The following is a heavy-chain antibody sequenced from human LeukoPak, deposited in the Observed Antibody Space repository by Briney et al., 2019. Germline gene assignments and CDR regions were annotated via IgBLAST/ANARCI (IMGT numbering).Heavy chain of an antibody. CDR1: GFTVSSNY. V-gene: IGHV3-53*01. CDR2: IYSGGST. D-gene: IGHD2-15*01. CDR3: AREYSRADAFDI. Sequence: GGSLRLSCAASGFTVSSNYMSWVRQAPGKGLEWVSVIYSGGSTYYADSVKGRFTISRDSSKNTLYLQMNTLRAEDTAEYYCAREYSRADAFDIWGQGTLVTVSS. J-gene: IGHJ3*02.